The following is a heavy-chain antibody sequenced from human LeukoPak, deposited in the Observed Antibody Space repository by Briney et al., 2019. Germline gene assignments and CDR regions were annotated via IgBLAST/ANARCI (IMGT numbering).Heavy chain of an antibody. D-gene: IGHD4-23*01. V-gene: IGHV1-2*02. CDR3: ARGFGGDP. CDR2: INRNSGGT. Sequence: ASLTVSCKASGYTFTAYYLHWVRQAPGQGLEWMGWINRNSGGTNYAQSFQGRVSMTRDTSISTAYMELSRLTSDDTALYYCARGFGGDPWGHVTLVTVS. CDR1: GYTFTAYY. J-gene: IGHJ5*02.